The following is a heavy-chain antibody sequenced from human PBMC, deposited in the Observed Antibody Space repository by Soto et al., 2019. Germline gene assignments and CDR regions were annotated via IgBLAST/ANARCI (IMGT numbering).Heavy chain of an antibody. CDR3: ARRAFLPEGYSPNYFDY. CDR2: IYPGESDP. V-gene: IGHV5-51*01. CDR1: GYTFTIYS. J-gene: IGHJ4*02. Sequence: GESLKISCDGSGYTFTIYSSGWVRQMPGKGLEWMGIIYPGESDPRYSPSFQGQVTISADKSINTAYLQWGSLKASDTAIYYCARRAFLPEGYSPNYFDYWGQGTLVTVS. D-gene: IGHD3-22*01.